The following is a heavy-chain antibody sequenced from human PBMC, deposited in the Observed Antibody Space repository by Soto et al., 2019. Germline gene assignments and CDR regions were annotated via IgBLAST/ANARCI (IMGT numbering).Heavy chain of an antibody. V-gene: IGHV3-23*01. CDR2: MSGSGGST. CDR1: GLTFSSYA. D-gene: IGHD5-12*01. CDR3: AKTSGWLHEPIDY. Sequence: PWSSLRLSCAASGLTFSSYAMSWVRQAPGKGLEWVSAMSGSGGSTYYADSVKGRFTISRDNSKNTLYLQMNSLSAEDTAVYYCAKTSGWLHEPIDYWGQGNLVTVSS. J-gene: IGHJ4*02.